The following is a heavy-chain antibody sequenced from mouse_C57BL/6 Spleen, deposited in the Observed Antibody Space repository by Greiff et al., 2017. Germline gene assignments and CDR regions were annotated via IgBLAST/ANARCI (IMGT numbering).Heavy chain of an antibody. CDR2: IYPSDSET. J-gene: IGHJ3*01. D-gene: IGHD2-4*01. V-gene: IGHV1-61*01. Sequence: VQLQQPGAELVRPGSSVKLSCKASGYTFTSYWLDWVKQRPGQGLEWIGTIYPSDSETHYNQKFKDKATLTVDKSSSTAYMQLSSLTSEDSAVYYCARGRDYDEAWFAYWGQGTLGTVSA. CDR1: GYTFTSYW. CDR3: ARGRDYDEAWFAY.